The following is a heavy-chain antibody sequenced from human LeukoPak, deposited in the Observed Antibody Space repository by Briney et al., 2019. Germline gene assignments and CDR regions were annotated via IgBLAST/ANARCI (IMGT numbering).Heavy chain of an antibody. CDR2: IYSDGST. V-gene: IGHV3-53*01. J-gene: IGHJ5*02. CDR3: AKSQNYYGSGSNNWFDP. CDR1: GFIVSGDF. D-gene: IGHD3-10*01. Sequence: PGGSLRLSCAASGFIVSGDFMSWVRQAPGKGLEWVSVIYSDGSTYYADSVKGRFTISRDNSKNTLYLQMNSLRAEDTAVYYCAKSQNYYGSGSNNWFDPWGQGTLVTVSS.